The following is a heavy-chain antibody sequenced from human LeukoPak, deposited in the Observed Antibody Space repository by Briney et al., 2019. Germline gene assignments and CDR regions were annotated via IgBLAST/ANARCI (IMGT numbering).Heavy chain of an antibody. Sequence: ASVKVSCKAPGYDFTSVGITWVRRAPGQGLEWMGWISPYNGNTRYAQKFQGRVAMTTDTSTTTAYMELRGLRFNDTAVYYCARAGSGGGWYFDYWGQGTLVTVSS. D-gene: IGHD6-19*01. J-gene: IGHJ4*02. CDR2: ISPYNGNT. CDR3: ARAGSGGGWYFDY. CDR1: GYDFTSVG. V-gene: IGHV1-18*01.